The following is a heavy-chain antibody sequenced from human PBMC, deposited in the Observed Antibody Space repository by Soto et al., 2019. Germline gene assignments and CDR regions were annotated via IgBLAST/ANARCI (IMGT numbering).Heavy chain of an antibody. CDR2: IYYSGST. D-gene: IGHD3-16*01. Sequence: PSETLSLTCTVFGGSISSGGYYWSWIRQHPGKGLEWIGYIYYSGSTYYNPSLKSRVTISVDTSKNQFSLKLSSVTAADTAVYYCASGSIWGAPMDVWGQGTTVTVSS. J-gene: IGHJ6*02. CDR1: GGSISSGGYY. CDR3: ASGSIWGAPMDV. V-gene: IGHV4-31*03.